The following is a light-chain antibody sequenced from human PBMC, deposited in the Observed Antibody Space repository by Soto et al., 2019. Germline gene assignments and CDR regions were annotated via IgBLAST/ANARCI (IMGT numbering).Light chain of an antibody. CDR1: TSNIGSNG. V-gene: IGLV1-44*01. Sequence: QSVLTQPPSASGTPGQRVTISCSGSTSNIGSNGVNWYRQLPGTAPKLLIYSSNERPSGVPDRFSGSKSGTSASLAISGLQYEDEADYYCAAWDDSLKGYVFGAGTKLTVL. CDR2: SSN. J-gene: IGLJ1*01. CDR3: AAWDDSLKGYV.